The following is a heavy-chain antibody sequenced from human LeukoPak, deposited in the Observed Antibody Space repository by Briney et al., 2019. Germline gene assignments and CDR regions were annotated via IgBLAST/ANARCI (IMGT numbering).Heavy chain of an antibody. CDR3: ARDPYANDYSNNYFDL. V-gene: IGHV3-33*01. D-gene: IGHD4-11*01. CDR1: GFTFSSYG. CDR2: IWYDGSNK. J-gene: IGHJ4*02. Sequence: GGSVRLSCAASGFTFSSYGMHWVRQAPGKGLEWVAVIWYDGSNKYYADSVKGRFTISRDNSKNTLYLQMNSLRAEDTAVYYCARDPYANDYSNNYFDLWAPRTLVTVSS.